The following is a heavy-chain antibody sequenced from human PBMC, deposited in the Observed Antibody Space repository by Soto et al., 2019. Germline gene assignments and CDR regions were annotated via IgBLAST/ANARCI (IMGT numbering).Heavy chain of an antibody. D-gene: IGHD3-16*02. CDR3: TTDHAPYYDYIWGSYRS. J-gene: IGHJ5*02. Sequence: PGGSLRLSCAASGFTFSNAWMSWVRQAPGKGLEWVGRIKSKTDGGTTDYAAPVKGRFTISRDDSKNTLYLQMNSLKTEDTAVYYCTTDHAPYYDYIWGSYRSWGQGTLVTVSS. CDR1: GFTFSNAW. V-gene: IGHV3-15*01. CDR2: IKSKTDGGTT.